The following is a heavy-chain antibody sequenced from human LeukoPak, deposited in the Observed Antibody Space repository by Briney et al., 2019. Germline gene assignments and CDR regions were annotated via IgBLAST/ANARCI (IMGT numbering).Heavy chain of an antibody. V-gene: IGHV4-30-4*08. CDR2: IYYSGST. Sequence: SQTLSLTCTVSGGSISSGDYYWSWIRQPPGKGLEWIGYIYYSGSTYYNPSLKSRVTITVDTSKNQFSLKLSSVTAADTAVYYCARVGSSSWTDPDETPEDNRFDPWGQGTLVTVSS. CDR1: GGSISSGDYY. D-gene: IGHD6-13*01. CDR3: ARVGSSSWTDPDETPEDNRFDP. J-gene: IGHJ5*02.